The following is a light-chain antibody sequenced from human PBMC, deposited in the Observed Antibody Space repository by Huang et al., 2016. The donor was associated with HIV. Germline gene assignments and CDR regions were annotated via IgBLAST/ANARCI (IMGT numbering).Light chain of an antibody. CDR3: QQRSHWLT. V-gene: IGKV3-11*01. CDR2: EAA. J-gene: IGKJ4*01. Sequence: EIVLTQSPATLSLSAGERATLSCRASQSVSNDVAWYQRKSGQAPRLLIYEAANRATGSTARCSGSGSGTDFTLTISSLEPEDFAIYYCQQRSHWLTFGGGTKVEIK. CDR1: QSVSND.